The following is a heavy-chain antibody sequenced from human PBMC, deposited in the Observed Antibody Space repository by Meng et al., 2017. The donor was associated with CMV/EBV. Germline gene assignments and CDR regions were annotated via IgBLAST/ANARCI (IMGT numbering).Heavy chain of an antibody. CDR1: GGPIRSGGYY. D-gene: IGHD6-6*01. CDR2: ILYSGNT. Sequence: SETLSLTCTVSGGPIRSGGYYWAWIRQPPGKGLEWIGSILYSGNTYYKSSLKSRLIILVDTSKNQFSLRLSSVTAADTAVYYCARLRIPARRVRYGLDAWGQGTTVTVSS. V-gene: IGHV4-39*01. J-gene: IGHJ6*02. CDR3: ARLRIPARRVRYGLDA.